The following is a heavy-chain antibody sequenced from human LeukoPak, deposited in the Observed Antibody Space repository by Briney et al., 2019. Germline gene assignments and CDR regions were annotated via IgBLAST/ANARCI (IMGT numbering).Heavy chain of an antibody. CDR3: AKASLYDFWSGYYGFDY. CDR1: GFTFSSYA. D-gene: IGHD3-3*01. Sequence: GGSLRLSCAASGFTFSSYAMSWVRQAPGKGLEWVSAISGSGGSTYYADSVKGRFTISRGNSKNTLYLQMNSLRAEDTAVYYCAKASLYDFWSGYYGFDYWGQGTLVTVSS. J-gene: IGHJ4*02. V-gene: IGHV3-23*01. CDR2: ISGSGGST.